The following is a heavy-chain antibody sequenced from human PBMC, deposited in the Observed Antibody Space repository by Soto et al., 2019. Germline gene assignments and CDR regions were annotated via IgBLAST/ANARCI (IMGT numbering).Heavy chain of an antibody. CDR3: ATAYRGNSIAAAGAEDI. CDR2: IYPGDSDT. V-gene: IGHV5-51*01. Sequence: GESLKISCKGSGYSFTSYWIGWVRQMPGKGLEWMGIIYPGDSDTRYSPSFQGQVTISADKSISTAYLQWSSLKASDTAMYYCATAYRGNSIAAAGAEDIWGQGTMVTVSS. D-gene: IGHD6-13*01. J-gene: IGHJ3*02. CDR1: GYSFTSYW.